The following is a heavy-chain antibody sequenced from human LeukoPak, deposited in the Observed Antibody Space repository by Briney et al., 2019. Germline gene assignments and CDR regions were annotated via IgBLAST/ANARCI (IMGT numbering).Heavy chain of an antibody. CDR3: ARVAATYYFDY. J-gene: IGHJ4*02. V-gene: IGHV3-11*01. D-gene: IGHD1-26*01. CDR2: ISGSGSTI. Sequence: GGSLRLSCAASGFTFSDYYMSWIRQAPGKGLEWVSYISGSGSTIYYADSVKGRFTISRDNAKNSLYLQMNSLRAEDTAVYYCARVAATYYFDYWGQGTLVTASS. CDR1: GFTFSDYY.